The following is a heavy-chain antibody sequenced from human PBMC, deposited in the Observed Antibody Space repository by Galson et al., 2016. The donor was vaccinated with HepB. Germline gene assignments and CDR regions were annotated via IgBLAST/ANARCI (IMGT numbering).Heavy chain of an antibody. Sequence: SLRLSCAASGFIFSDFGMHWVRQAPGKGLEWVAFIGWDGNEKHYGDSVRGRFTISRDNSKNTLSLEMNSLSAEDTALYYCAKGEHNTGWTYGDFWGQGTPVTVSS. J-gene: IGHJ4*02. CDR2: IGWDGNEK. CDR1: GFIFSDFG. V-gene: IGHV3-30*02. D-gene: IGHD1-7*01. CDR3: AKGEHNTGWTYGDF.